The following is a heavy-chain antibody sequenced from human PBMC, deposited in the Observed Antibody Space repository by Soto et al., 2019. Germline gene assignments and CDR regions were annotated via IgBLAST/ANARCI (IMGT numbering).Heavy chain of an antibody. D-gene: IGHD2-15*01. J-gene: IGHJ3*02. CDR2: MNPNSGNT. V-gene: IGHV1-8*02. CDR1: GYTFTSYG. Sequence: ASVKVSCKASGYTFTSYGISWVRQAPGQGLEWVGWMNPNSGNTGYAQKFQGRVTMTRNTSISTAYMELSSLRSEDTAVYYCAKDIYCSGGSCYYDAFDIWGQGTMVTVSS. CDR3: AKDIYCSGGSCYYDAFDI.